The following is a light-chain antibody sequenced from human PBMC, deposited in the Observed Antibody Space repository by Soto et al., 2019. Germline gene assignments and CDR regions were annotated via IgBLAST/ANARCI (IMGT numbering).Light chain of an antibody. J-gene: IGLJ3*02. CDR2: DVT. V-gene: IGLV2-14*01. CDR3: TSFTGSTPRWV. Sequence: QSALTQPASVSGSPGQSITISCTGTSSDVGGYNYVSWYQQSPGTAPKLMIYDVTNRPSGVSNRFSGSKSGNTASLTISGLQAEDEADYYCTSFTGSTPRWVFGGGTQLTVL. CDR1: SSDVGGYNY.